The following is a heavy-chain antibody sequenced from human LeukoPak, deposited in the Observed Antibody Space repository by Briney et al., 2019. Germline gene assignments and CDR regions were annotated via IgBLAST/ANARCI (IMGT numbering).Heavy chain of an antibody. Sequence: GGSLRLSCAASGFTFSSYWMSWVRQAPGKGLEWVAAISSSGSYIYYADSVKGRFTISRDDAKKSLYLQMNSLRAEDTAVYYCARDQYYYDSTEYYDANNFDFWGQGTLVTVSS. CDR2: ISSSGSYI. J-gene: IGHJ4*02. V-gene: IGHV3-21*01. CDR3: ARDQYYYDSTEYYDANNFDF. CDR1: GFTFSSYW. D-gene: IGHD3-22*01.